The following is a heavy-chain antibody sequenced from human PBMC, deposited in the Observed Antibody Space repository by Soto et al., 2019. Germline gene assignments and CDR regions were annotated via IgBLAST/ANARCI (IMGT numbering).Heavy chain of an antibody. CDR2: ISYDGSNN. D-gene: IGHD3-22*01. J-gene: IGHJ4*02. Sequence: QVQLVESGGGVVQPGRDLRLSCAASGSIFSNFGMHWVRQAPGKGLEWVAHISYDGSNNNYADSVKGRFTISRDNSENTLYLQMNSLRAEDTAAYYCAKDTFYHDSSGYYVFDYWGQGTLVTVSS. CDR3: AKDTFYHDSSGYYVFDY. CDR1: GSIFSNFG. V-gene: IGHV3-30*18.